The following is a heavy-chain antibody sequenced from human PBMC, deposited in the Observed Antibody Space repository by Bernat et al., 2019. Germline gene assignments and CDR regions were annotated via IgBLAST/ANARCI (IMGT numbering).Heavy chain of an antibody. CDR1: GFTFSTYW. CDR2: VNGDGSSA. J-gene: IGHJ4*02. D-gene: IGHD2-2*01. CDR3: ARSLGGPYQFDH. V-gene: IGHV3-74*01. Sequence: EVQLVESGGDLVQPGGSLRLSCAVSGFTFSTYWMHWVRQAPGKGLVWVSRVNGDGSSAAYAVSVKGRFTISRDNAKNTLFLQMDSLRAEDTAVYYCARSLGGPYQFDHWGQGTLVTVSS.